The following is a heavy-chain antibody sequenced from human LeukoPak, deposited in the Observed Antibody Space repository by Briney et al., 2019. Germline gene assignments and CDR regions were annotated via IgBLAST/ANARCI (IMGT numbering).Heavy chain of an antibody. CDR3: ARGLDYYGSGSYLNNWFDP. Sequence: SETLSLTCAVSGGSISSGVYSWSWIRQPPGKGLEWIGSIYHSGGTYYNPSLRSRVTLSLDRSNNQFSLTLNSVTAADTAVYYCARGLDYYGSGSYLNNWFDPWGQGTLVTVSS. CDR1: GGSISSGVYS. CDR2: IYHSGGT. V-gene: IGHV4-30-2*01. D-gene: IGHD3-10*01. J-gene: IGHJ5*02.